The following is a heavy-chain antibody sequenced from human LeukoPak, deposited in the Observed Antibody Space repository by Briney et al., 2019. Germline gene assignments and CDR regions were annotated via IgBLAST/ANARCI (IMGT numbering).Heavy chain of an antibody. CDR3: ALQVGYCSSGSCYFTY. Sequence: GGSLRLSCAASGFTFSNYAMSWVRQAPGKGLEWVSAISNTGGSTYYADSVKGRFTISRDKSKNTLSLQMNSLRAEDTAVYYCALQVGYCSSGSCYFTYWGQGTLVTVSS. J-gene: IGHJ1*01. CDR2: ISNTGGST. V-gene: IGHV3-23*01. D-gene: IGHD2-15*01. CDR1: GFTFSNYA.